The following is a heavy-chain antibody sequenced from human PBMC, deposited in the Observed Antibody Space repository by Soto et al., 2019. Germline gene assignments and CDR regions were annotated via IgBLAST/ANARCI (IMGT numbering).Heavy chain of an antibody. V-gene: IGHV4-31*03. CDR2: IYYSGST. CDR3: ARVKHHLGTRYFQH. CDR1: GGSISSGGYY. D-gene: IGHD1-1*01. J-gene: IGHJ1*01. Sequence: SETLSLTCTVSGGSISSGGYYWSWIRQHPGKGLEWIGYIYYSGSTYYNPSLKSRVTISVDTSKNQFSLKLSSVTAADTAVYYCARVKHHLGTRYFQHWGQGTLVTVSS.